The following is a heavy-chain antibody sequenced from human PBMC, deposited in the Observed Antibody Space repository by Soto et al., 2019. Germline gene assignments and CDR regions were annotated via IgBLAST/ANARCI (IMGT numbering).Heavy chain of an antibody. D-gene: IGHD5-18*01. J-gene: IGHJ2*01. CDR3: ARDPLRGTSMVLRYFDL. V-gene: IGHV3-30-3*01. CDR2: ISYDGSNK. Sequence: QVQLVESGGGVVQPGRSLRLSCAASGFTFSSYAMHWVRQAPGKGLEWVAVISYDGSNKYYADSVKGRFTISRDNSKNTLYVQMSCLIAEDTSLYYCARDPLRGTSMVLRYFDLWGRGTLVTVSS. CDR1: GFTFSSYA.